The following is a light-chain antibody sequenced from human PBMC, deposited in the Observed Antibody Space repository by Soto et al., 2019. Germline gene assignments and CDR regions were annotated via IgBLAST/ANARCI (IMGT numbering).Light chain of an antibody. CDR1: SSDVGGYNY. Sequence: QSALTQPASVSGSPGQSITISCTGTSSDVGGYNYVSWYQHHPGKAPKLMIYDVSNRPSGVSNRFSVSKSGNTASLTISGLQPEDEADYYCSSYTTSNTRQIVFGTGTKVTGL. V-gene: IGLV2-14*03. J-gene: IGLJ1*01. CDR3: SSYTTSNTRQIV. CDR2: DVS.